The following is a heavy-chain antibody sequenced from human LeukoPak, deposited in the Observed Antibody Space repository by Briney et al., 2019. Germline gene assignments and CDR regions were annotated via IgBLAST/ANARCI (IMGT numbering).Heavy chain of an antibody. CDR2: IAWDDDK. CDR3: ARITTREPHDAFDI. Sequence: SGPTLVNPTQTLTLTCTFSGFSLSTSGMCGSWIRQPPGKALEWLARIAWDDDKYYITSLKTRLSISKDTSKNQVVLTMTNMDPVDTATYYCARITTREPHDAFDIWGQGTVVTVSS. CDR1: GFSLSTSGMC. D-gene: IGHD1-1*01. J-gene: IGHJ3*02. V-gene: IGHV2-70*11.